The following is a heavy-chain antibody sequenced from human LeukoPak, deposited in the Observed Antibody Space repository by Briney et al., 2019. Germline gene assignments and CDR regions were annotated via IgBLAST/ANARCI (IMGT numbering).Heavy chain of an antibody. J-gene: IGHJ4*02. CDR3: ARPSDCGGDCYTLDY. Sequence: GESLKISCKGSGYSFTSYWIGWVRQMPGKGLEWMGIIYPGDSDTRYSPSFQGQVTISADKSISTAYLQWSSLKASGTAMYYCARPSDCGGDCYTLDYWGQGTLVTVSS. CDR2: IYPGDSDT. D-gene: IGHD2-21*02. V-gene: IGHV5-51*01. CDR1: GYSFTSYW.